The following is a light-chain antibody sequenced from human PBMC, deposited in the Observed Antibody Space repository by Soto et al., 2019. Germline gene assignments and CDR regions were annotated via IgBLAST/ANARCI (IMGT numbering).Light chain of an antibody. Sequence: DIVMTQSPDSLPVSLGERATINCKSSQSLLYSSNNKNYLAWYQQKPGQPPKLLIFWASTRESGVPDRFSGSGSGTDFTLTISRLEPEDFAVYYCQQYGSSGTFGQGTKVEIK. J-gene: IGKJ1*01. CDR2: WAS. V-gene: IGKV4-1*01. CDR3: QQYGSSGT. CDR1: QSLLYSSNNKNY.